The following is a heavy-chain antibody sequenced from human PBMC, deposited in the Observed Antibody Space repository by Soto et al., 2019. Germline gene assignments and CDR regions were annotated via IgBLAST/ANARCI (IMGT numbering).Heavy chain of an antibody. Sequence: GESLKISCKGSGYSFTSCWIGWVRQMPGKGLEWMGIIYPGDSDTRYSPSFQGQVTISADKSISTAYLQWSSLKASDTAMYYCASGRRYYGSGSMDYYYGMDVWGQGTTVTVSS. J-gene: IGHJ6*02. D-gene: IGHD3-10*01. CDR1: GYSFTSCW. CDR2: IYPGDSDT. CDR3: ASGRRYYGSGSMDYYYGMDV. V-gene: IGHV5-51*01.